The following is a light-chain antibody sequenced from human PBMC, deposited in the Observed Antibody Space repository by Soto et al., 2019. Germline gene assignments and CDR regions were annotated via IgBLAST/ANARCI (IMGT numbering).Light chain of an antibody. CDR3: SSYTTTGTLGVV. CDR2: DVT. J-gene: IGLJ3*02. Sequence: QSVLTQPASVSGSPGQSITISCTGTSSDIGSYNYVSWYQQHPGKAPKFMIYDVTSRPSGVSSRFSGSKSGNTASLTISGPQAEDEAEYYCSSYTTTGTLGVVFGGGTKLTVL. V-gene: IGLV2-14*01. CDR1: SSDIGSYNY.